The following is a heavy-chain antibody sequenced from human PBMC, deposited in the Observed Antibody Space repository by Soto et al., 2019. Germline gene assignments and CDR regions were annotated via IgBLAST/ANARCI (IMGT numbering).Heavy chain of an antibody. CDR1: GYTFTSYG. D-gene: IGHD1-20*01. J-gene: IGHJ5*02. CDR2: ISAYNGNT. Sequence: ASVKVSCKASGYTFTSYGISWVRQAPGQGLEWMGWISAYNGNTNYAQKLQGRATMTTDTSTSTAYMELRSLRSDDTAVYYCARLVPFHNSPHNWFDPWGQGPLVIVSS. CDR3: ARLVPFHNSPHNWFDP. V-gene: IGHV1-18*04.